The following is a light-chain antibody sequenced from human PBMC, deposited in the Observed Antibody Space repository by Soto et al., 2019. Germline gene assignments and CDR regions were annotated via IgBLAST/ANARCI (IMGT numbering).Light chain of an antibody. J-gene: IGLJ1*01. CDR1: SSNIGAGYD. CDR2: ENS. CDR3: QSYDSLSGSRV. V-gene: IGLV1-40*01. Sequence: QSVLTQPPSVSGVPGQRVTISCTGSSSNIGAGYDVHWYQQLPGTAPKLLIYENSHRPAGVPDRFSGSQSGASASLAITGLQAEDEADYYCQSYDSLSGSRVFGDGTKVTVL.